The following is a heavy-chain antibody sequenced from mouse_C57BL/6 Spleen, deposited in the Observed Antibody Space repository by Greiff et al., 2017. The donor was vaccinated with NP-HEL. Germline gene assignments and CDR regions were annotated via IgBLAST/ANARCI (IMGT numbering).Heavy chain of an antibody. CDR1: GYAFSSYW. CDR2: IYPGDGDT. D-gene: IGHD2-2*01. Sequence: QVQLQQSGAELVKPGASVKISCKASGYAFSSYWMNWVKQRPGKGLEWIGQIYPGDGDTNYNGKFKGKATLTADKSSSTAYMQLSSLTSEDSAVYFCARYGVDGYGPHWYFDVWGTGTTVTVSS. V-gene: IGHV1-80*01. CDR3: ARYGVDGYGPHWYFDV. J-gene: IGHJ1*03.